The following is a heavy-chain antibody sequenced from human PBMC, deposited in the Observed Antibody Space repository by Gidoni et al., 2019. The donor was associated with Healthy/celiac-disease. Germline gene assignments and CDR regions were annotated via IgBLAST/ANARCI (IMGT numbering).Heavy chain of an antibody. CDR2: IYYSGST. CDR3: ASPSHDYGDYEGGAFDI. Sequence: QLQLQESGPGLVKPSETTSLTGTGTGGSISRSSYYWGWIRQPSGKGWEWIGSIYYSGSTYYNPSLKRRVPISVDTTKNQFSLKLSSVTAAESAVYYCASPSHDYGDYEGGAFDIWGQGTMVTVSS. J-gene: IGHJ3*02. D-gene: IGHD4-17*01. V-gene: IGHV4-39*01. CDR1: GGSISRSSYY.